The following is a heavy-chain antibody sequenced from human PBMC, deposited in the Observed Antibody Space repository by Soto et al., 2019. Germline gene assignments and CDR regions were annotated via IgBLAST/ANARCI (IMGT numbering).Heavy chain of an antibody. CDR2: IYYSGST. Sequence: QVQLQESGPGLVKPSQTLSLTCTVSGGSISSGGYYWSWIRQHPGKGLEWIGYIYYSGSTYYNPSLKSRVTTSVDTSKNQFSLKLSSVTAADTAVYYCVTIDFWSAPYFYYGMDVWGQGTTVTVSS. CDR3: VTIDFWSAPYFYYGMDV. CDR1: GGSISSGGYY. D-gene: IGHD3-3*01. V-gene: IGHV4-31*03. J-gene: IGHJ6*02.